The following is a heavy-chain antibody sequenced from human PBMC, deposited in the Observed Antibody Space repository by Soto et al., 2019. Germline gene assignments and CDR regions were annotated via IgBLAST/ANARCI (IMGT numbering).Heavy chain of an antibody. J-gene: IGHJ4*02. CDR3: ATSFGTGSRAFDF. CDR1: GDTFNFYT. Sequence: QVQLVQSGAEVKKPGSSVKVSCKASGDTFNFYTINWVRQAPGLGLEWMGRFNPILSFKNSALKFQGRVTLPADKSSSTAYMELSSLRSEHTAIYYWATSFGTGSRAFDFWGQRALVTVSS. V-gene: IGHV1-69*02. D-gene: IGHD3-10*01. CDR2: FNPILSFK.